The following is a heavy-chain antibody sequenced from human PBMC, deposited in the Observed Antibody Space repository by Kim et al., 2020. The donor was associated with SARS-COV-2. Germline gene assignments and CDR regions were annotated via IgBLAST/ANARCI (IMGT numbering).Heavy chain of an antibody. J-gene: IGHJ3*02. Sequence: GESLKISCKGSGYRFTSYWIGWVRQMPGKGLEWMGIIYPGDSDTRYSPSFQGQVTISADKSISTAYLQWSSLKASDTAMYYCARRGSSGYYNPGAFDIWGQGTMVTVSS. D-gene: IGHD3-22*01. CDR2: IYPGDSDT. CDR3: ARRGSSGYYNPGAFDI. CDR1: GYRFTSYW. V-gene: IGHV5-51*01.